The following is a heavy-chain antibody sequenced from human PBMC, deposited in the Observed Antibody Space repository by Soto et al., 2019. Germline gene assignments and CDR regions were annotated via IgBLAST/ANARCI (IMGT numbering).Heavy chain of an antibody. CDR2: INPSGGST. Sequence: ASVKVSCKXSGYTFTSYYMHWVRQAPGQGLEWMGIINPSGGSTSYAQKFQGRVTMTRDTSTSTVYMELSSLRSEDAAVYYCARDGYSSSWFWGGSYYYYYGMDVWGQGTTVTVSS. CDR1: GYTFTSYY. J-gene: IGHJ6*02. D-gene: IGHD6-13*01. V-gene: IGHV1-46*01. CDR3: ARDGYSSSWFWGGSYYYYYGMDV.